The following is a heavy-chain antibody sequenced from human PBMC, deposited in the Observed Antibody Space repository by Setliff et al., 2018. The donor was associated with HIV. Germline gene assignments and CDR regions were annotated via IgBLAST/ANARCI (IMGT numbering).Heavy chain of an antibody. CDR3: ARAPFTRGHYGVDY. J-gene: IGHJ4*02. Sequence: ASVKVSCKASGYTFTRNGITWVRQAPGQGLDWMGWISTYNGNTGYAQKFQGRVTMTRDTSISTAYMELSSLRSDDTAVYYCARAPFTRGHYGVDYWGQGTLVTVSS. D-gene: IGHD3-10*01. CDR1: GYTFTRNG. V-gene: IGHV1-18*01. CDR2: ISTYNGNT.